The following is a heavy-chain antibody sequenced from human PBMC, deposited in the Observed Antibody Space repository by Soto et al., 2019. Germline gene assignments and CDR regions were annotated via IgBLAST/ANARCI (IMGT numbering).Heavy chain of an antibody. CDR3: AKDTRGTGGYRSGPPDY. J-gene: IGHJ4*02. Sequence: PGGSLRLSCAASGFTFSSYAMSWVRQAPGKGLEWVSAISGSGGSTYYADSVKGRFTISRDNSKNTLYLQMNSLRAEDTAVYYCAKDTRGTGGYRSGPPDYWGQGTLVTVSS. V-gene: IGHV3-23*01. D-gene: IGHD6-19*01. CDR1: GFTFSSYA. CDR2: ISGSGGST.